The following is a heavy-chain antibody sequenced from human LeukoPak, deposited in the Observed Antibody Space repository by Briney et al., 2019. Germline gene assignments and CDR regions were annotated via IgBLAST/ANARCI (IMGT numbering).Heavy chain of an antibody. J-gene: IGHJ6*03. V-gene: IGHV4-38-2*02. D-gene: IGHD5-12*01. CDR2: IYHSGST. CDR3: ARRGNLDYYYYYMDV. Sequence: PSETLSLTCTVSGYSISTGYYWGWIRQPPGKGLEWIGSIYHSGSTYYNPSLKSRVTISVDTSKNQFSLKLSSVTAADTAVYYCARRGNLDYYYYYMDVWGKGTTVTISS. CDR1: GYSISTGYY.